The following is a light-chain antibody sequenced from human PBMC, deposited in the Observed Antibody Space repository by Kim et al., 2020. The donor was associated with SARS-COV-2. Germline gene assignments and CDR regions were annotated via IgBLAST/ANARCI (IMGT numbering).Light chain of an antibody. CDR3: NSRDSTDNHWV. V-gene: IGLV3-19*01. J-gene: IGLJ3*02. CDR2: GKT. Sequence: SSELTQDPAVSVALGQTVRITCQGDSLRRFYASWYQQKPGQAPVLVIYGKTNRPSGIPDRFSGSSSGNTASLTITGAQAEDEADYYCNSRDSTDNHWVFGGGTQLTVL. CDR1: SLRRFY.